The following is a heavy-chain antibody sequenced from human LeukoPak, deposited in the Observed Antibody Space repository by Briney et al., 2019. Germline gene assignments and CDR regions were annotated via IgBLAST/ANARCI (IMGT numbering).Heavy chain of an antibody. CDR3: AKALPPRRDGYNYPIDY. V-gene: IGHV3-23*01. CDR1: GFTFSSYW. Sequence: PGGSLRLSCAASGFTFSSYWMSWVRQAPGKGLEWVSAISGSGGSTYYADSVKGRFTISRDNSKNTLYLQMNSLRAEDTAVYYCAKALPPRRDGYNYPIDYWGQGTLVTVSS. D-gene: IGHD5-24*01. CDR2: ISGSGGST. J-gene: IGHJ4*02.